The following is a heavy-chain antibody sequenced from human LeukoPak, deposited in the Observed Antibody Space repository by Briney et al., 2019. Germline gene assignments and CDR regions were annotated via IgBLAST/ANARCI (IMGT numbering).Heavy chain of an antibody. Sequence: GALRLSCAASGFTFSSYAMSWVRQAPGKGLEWVSAISGSGGSTYYADSVKGRFTISRDNSKNTLYLQMNSLRAEDTAVYYCAKDMPDQHTPGDWGQGTLVTVSS. CDR1: GFTFSSYA. V-gene: IGHV3-23*01. CDR3: AKDMPDQHTPGD. J-gene: IGHJ4*02. CDR2: ISGSGGST. D-gene: IGHD2-2*01.